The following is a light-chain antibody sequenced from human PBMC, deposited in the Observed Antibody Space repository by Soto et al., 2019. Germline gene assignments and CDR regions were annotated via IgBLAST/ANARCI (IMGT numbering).Light chain of an antibody. CDR3: HQRNQ. CDR1: HSVRSSY. Sequence: EIVLTQSPDTLSLSPGESATLSCGASHSVRSSYLAWYQQTPGQTPRLLIYAASSRATGIPDRFSGSRSGTDFTLTISSVEPEDFAMYYCHQRNQFGQGTRLEIK. CDR2: AAS. J-gene: IGKJ5*01. V-gene: IGKV3D-20*02.